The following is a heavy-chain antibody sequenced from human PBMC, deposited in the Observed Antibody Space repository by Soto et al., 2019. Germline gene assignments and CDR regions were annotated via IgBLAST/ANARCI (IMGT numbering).Heavy chain of an antibody. CDR3: ARSMFYSDGSNYSPFDY. Sequence: ETLSLTCTVSGGSVSSGNYYWSWIRQPPGKGLEWIGYFYYTGSINYNPSLKSRVTISIDASKNQFSLRLSSVTAADTAVYYCARSMFYSDGSNYSPFDYWGQGTLVTVSS. CDR2: FYYTGSI. V-gene: IGHV4-61*01. CDR1: GGSVSSGNYY. D-gene: IGHD3-22*01. J-gene: IGHJ4*02.